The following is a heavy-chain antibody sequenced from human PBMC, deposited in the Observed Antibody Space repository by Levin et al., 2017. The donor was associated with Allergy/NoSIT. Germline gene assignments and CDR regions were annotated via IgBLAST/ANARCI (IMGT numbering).Heavy chain of an antibody. V-gene: IGHV3-30*18. CDR2: ISYDGSNK. J-gene: IGHJ4*02. D-gene: IGHD6-19*01. CDR1: GFTFSSYG. CDR3: AKTPYSSGWERFDY. Sequence: AGGSLRLSCAASGFTFSSYGMHWVRQAPGKGLEWVAVISYDGSNKYYADSVKGRFTISRDNSKNTLYLQMNSLRAEDTAVYYRAKTPYSSGWERFDYWGQGTLVTVSS.